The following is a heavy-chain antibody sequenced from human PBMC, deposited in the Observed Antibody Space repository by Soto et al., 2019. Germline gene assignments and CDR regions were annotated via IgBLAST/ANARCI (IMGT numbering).Heavy chain of an antibody. V-gene: IGHV4-39*01. D-gene: IGHD3-9*01. CDR2: IYYSGNT. CDR1: GDSISNADYS. CDR3: ARADGNYDILTGYPYYGMDV. J-gene: IGHJ6*02. Sequence: SETLSLTCTVSGDSISNADYSWGWIRQPPGKGLEYIGTIYYSGNTYYNSSLMSRVTFSLDTSKNQFSLKLSSVTAADTAVYYCARADGNYDILTGYPYYGMDVWGQGTTVTVSS.